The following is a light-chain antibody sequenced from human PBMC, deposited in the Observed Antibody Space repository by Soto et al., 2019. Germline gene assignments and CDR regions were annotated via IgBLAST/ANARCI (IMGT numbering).Light chain of an antibody. V-gene: IGKV1-39*01. CDR2: GAS. CDR1: QSISTY. CDR3: QQSFITPPLT. Sequence: DIQMTQSPSSLSASIGDRITITCRASQSISTYLNWYQQKPGKAPNLLIYGASTLQSGVPSRFSSRGSATDFTLTLSSLQPEHFATYYCQQSFITPPLTFGGGTKVDIK. J-gene: IGKJ4*01.